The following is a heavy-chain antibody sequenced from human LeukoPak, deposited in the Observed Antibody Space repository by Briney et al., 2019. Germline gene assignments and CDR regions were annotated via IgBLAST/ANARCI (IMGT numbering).Heavy chain of an antibody. CDR1: GYTFTDFY. CDR3: ASAYGDYSLFDY. Sequence: ASVKVSCKASGYTFTDFYMHWVRQAPGQGLEWMGWINPNSGGTNFAQKFQGRVTMTRDTSISTAYMELSRLRSDDTAVYYCASAYGDYSLFDYWGQGTPVTVSS. CDR2: INPNSGGT. V-gene: IGHV1-2*02. J-gene: IGHJ4*02. D-gene: IGHD4-17*01.